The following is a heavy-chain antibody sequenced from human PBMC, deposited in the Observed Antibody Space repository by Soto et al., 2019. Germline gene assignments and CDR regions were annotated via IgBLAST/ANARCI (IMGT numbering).Heavy chain of an antibody. Sequence: QVQLQESGPRLVKPSGSLSLTCGVSGGTVASSHWWSWVRQSPSRGLEWIGNVYHTGDTNFNPSLQSPVTFSVDKSNNQFSLRLTSLTAADTAVYFCAREIVTAGGNNYFDPWGPGTLVTVSS. V-gene: IGHV4-4*02. CDR2: VYHTGDT. D-gene: IGHD2-21*02. J-gene: IGHJ5*02. CDR3: AREIVTAGGNNYFDP. CDR1: GGTVASSHW.